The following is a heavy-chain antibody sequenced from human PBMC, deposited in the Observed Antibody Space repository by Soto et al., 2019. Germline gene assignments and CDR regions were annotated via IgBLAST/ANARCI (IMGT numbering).Heavy chain of an antibody. CDR2: KWYDGRNT. D-gene: IGHD5-12*01. V-gene: IGHV3-33*01. CDR3: ARDWLSRTVDY. Sequence: QVQLVESGGGVVQPGRSLRLSCAASGFTFSSYGMHWVRQAPGKGLEWVAVKWYDGRNTYYADSVKGRFTISRDDSKNTVYLQMNSLRVEDTAVYYCARDWLSRTVDYWCQGTLVPVSS. CDR1: GFTFSSYG. J-gene: IGHJ4*02.